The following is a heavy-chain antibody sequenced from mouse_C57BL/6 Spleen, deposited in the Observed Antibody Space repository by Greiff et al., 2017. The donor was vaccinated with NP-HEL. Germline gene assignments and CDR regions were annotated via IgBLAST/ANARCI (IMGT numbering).Heavy chain of an antibody. CDR1: GYSFTDYN. D-gene: IGHD1-1*01. J-gene: IGHJ1*03. CDR3: ASSLFITTVVRDWYFDV. CDR2: INPNYGTT. Sequence: VQLKQSGPELVKPGASVKISCKASGYSFTDYNMNWVKQSNGKSLEWIGVINPNYGTTSYNQKFKGKATLTVDQSSSTAYMQLNSLTSEDSAVYYCASSLFITTVVRDWYFDVWGTGTTVTVSS. V-gene: IGHV1-39*01.